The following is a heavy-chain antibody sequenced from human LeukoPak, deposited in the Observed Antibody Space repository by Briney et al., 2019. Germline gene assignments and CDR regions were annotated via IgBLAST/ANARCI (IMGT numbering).Heavy chain of an antibody. J-gene: IGHJ6*03. D-gene: IGHD4-17*01. Sequence: GGSLRLSCTASGFTFGDYAMSWVRQAPGKGLEWVGFIRSKAYGGTTEYAASVKGRFTISRDDSKSIAYLQMNSLKTEDTAVYYCTVTPYGDYDYYYYMDVWGKGTTVTISS. CDR3: TVTPYGDYDYYYYMDV. CDR2: IRSKAYGGTT. V-gene: IGHV3-49*04. CDR1: GFTFGDYA.